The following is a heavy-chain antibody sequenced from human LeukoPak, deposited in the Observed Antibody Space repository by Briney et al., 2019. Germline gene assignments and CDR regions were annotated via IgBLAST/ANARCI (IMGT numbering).Heavy chain of an antibody. J-gene: IGHJ4*02. CDR1: GFTFSSYA. V-gene: IGHV3-30-3*01. CDR2: ISYDGSNK. Sequence: PGGSLRLSCAASGFTFSSYAMHWVRQAPGKGLEWVAVISYDGSNKYYADSVKGRFTISRDNSKNTLYLQMNSLRAEDTAVYYCAREEGREGGYFDYWGQGTLVTVSS. D-gene: IGHD3-16*01. CDR3: AREEGREGGYFDY.